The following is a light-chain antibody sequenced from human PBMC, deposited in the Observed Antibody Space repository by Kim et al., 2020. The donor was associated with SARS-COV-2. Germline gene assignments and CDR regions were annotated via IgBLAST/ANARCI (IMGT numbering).Light chain of an antibody. CDR3: CSYAGSSTFYV. J-gene: IGLJ1*01. CDR2: EVS. V-gene: IGLV2-23*02. CDR1: SSDVGSYNL. Sequence: HSITISCTGTSSDVGSYNLVSWYQQHPGKAPKLMIYEVSKRPSGVSNRFSGSKSGNTASLTISGLQAEDEADYYCCSYAGSSTFYVFGTGTKVTVL.